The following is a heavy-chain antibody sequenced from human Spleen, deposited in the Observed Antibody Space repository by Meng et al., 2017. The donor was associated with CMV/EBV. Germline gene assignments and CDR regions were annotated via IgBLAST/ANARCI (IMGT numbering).Heavy chain of an antibody. Sequence: QVQRRESGPGLVKPSQTLSLTCTVSGGSISSGDYYWSWIRQPPGKGLEWIGYIYYSGSTYYNPSLKSRVTISVDTSKNQFSLKLSSVTAADTAVYYCARTRPPGDWQYYFDYWGQGTLVTVSS. V-gene: IGHV4-30-4*08. CDR2: IYYSGST. J-gene: IGHJ4*02. CDR3: ARTRPPGDWQYYFDY. CDR1: GGSISSGDYY. D-gene: IGHD7-27*01.